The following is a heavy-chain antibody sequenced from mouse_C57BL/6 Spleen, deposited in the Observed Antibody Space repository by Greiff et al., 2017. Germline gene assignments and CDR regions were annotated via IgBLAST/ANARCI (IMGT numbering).Heavy chain of an antibody. J-gene: IGHJ3*01. CDR2: ISSGSSTI. D-gene: IGHD2-5*01. CDR3: ARGLGSNYVIFAY. CDR1: GFTFSDYG. V-gene: IGHV5-17*01. Sequence: EVQGVESGGGLVKPGGSLKLSCAASGFTFSDYGMHWVRQAPEKGLEWVAYISSGSSTIYYADTVKGRFTISRDNAKNTLFLQMTSLRSEDTAMYYCARGLGSNYVIFAYWGQGTLVTVSA.